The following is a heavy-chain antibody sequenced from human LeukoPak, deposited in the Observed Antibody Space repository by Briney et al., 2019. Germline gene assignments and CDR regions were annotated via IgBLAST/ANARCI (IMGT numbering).Heavy chain of an antibody. D-gene: IGHD3-16*02. CDR2: VSGDNGQT. CDR1: TYISSDFG. CDR3: ARVYLYTTGWSAAYYCFMDV. Sequence: ASVKVSCKASTYISSDFGISWVRLAPGGGLEWMGWVSGDNGQTNYGHKFYGRVTMTMETSTNTASMELRGLRSDDTAIYYCARVYLYTTGWSAAYYCFMDVWGKGTTVIVSS. V-gene: IGHV1-18*01. J-gene: IGHJ6*03.